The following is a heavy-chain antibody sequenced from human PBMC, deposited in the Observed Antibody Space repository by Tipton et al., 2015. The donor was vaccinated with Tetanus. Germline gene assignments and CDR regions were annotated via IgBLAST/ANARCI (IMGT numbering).Heavy chain of an antibody. D-gene: IGHD3-22*01. CDR1: GFTFDDYA. CDR3: AKGGILPDYYDSTQGGDAFDI. CDR2: ISWNSGSI. Sequence: SLRLSCAASGFTFDDYAMYWVRQAPGKGLEWVSGISWNSGSIGYADSVKGRFTISRDNAKNSLYLQMNSLRAEDTALYYCAKGGILPDYYDSTQGGDAFDIWGQGTMVTVSS. V-gene: IGHV3-9*01. J-gene: IGHJ3*02.